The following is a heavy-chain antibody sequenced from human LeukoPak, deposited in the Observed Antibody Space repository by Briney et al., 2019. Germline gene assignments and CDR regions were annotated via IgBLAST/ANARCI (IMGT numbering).Heavy chain of an antibody. CDR3: ARGPSGWGSLDS. CDR2: INSDGSST. D-gene: IGHD7-27*01. J-gene: IGHJ4*02. CDR1: GFTFSSSW. Sequence: GGSLRLSCAASGFTFSSSWMSWVRQAPGKGLVWVSRINSDGSSTNYADSVKGRFTISRDNAKNTLYLQVKSLRAEDTAVYYCARGPSGWGSLDSWGQGTLVTVSS. V-gene: IGHV3-74*01.